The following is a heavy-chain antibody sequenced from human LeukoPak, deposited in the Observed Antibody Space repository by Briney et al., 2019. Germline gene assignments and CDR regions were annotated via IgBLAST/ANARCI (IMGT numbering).Heavy chain of an antibody. CDR2: ISAYNGKT. D-gene: IGHD6-19*01. V-gene: IGHV1-18*01. CDR3: ARVRAVAGYYYYGMDV. Sequence: GASVKVSYKASGYTFNNFAVTWVRQAPGQGLEYMGWISAYNGKTNYVQKLQGRVTMTTDTSTSTVYMELRSLRSDDTAVYYCARVRAVAGYYYYGMDVWGQGTTVTVSS. J-gene: IGHJ6*02. CDR1: GYTFNNFA.